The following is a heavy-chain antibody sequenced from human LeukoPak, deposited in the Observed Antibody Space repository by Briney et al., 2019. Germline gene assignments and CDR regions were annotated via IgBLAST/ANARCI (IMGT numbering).Heavy chain of an antibody. D-gene: IGHD1-26*01. CDR2: HYSGGRT. V-gene: IGHV3-66*01. J-gene: IGHJ3*01. Sequence: GGSLRLFRAVSGFIHSSNYMRWARRAPAKGLEWVSVHYSGGRTYYPDSVKGRFTLSKDNFKNQLYLPMKRLRAEDPAVDYCAGSVSYSYDAFDYWGQGTMVTVSS. CDR3: AGSVSYSYDAFDY. CDR1: GFIHSSNY.